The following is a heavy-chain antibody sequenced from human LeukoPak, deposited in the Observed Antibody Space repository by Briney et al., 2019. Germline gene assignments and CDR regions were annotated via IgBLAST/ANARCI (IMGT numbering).Heavy chain of an antibody. D-gene: IGHD3-3*01. CDR3: ARDSDFWSGYSPRAFDI. Sequence: PSGTLSLTCAVSGGSISSSNWWSWVRQPPGKGLEWIGEIYHSGSTNYNPSLKSRVTISVDKSKNQFSLKLSSVTAADTAVYYCARDSDFWSGYSPRAFDIWGQGTMVTVSS. CDR1: GGSISSSNW. V-gene: IGHV4-4*02. J-gene: IGHJ3*02. CDR2: IYHSGST.